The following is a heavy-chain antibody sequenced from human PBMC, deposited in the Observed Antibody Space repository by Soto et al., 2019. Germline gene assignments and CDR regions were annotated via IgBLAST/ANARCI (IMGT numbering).Heavy chain of an antibody. V-gene: IGHV3-7*01. Sequence: RLSCAASGFTFSSYWMSWVRQGPGKGPEWVANIKQDGSEIYYVDSVKGRFTISRDNAKSSLYLQMTSLRAEDTAVYYCARDPPYGAFDYWGQGTLVTVSS. CDR1: GFTFSSYW. CDR3: ARDPPYGAFDY. D-gene: IGHD4-17*01. J-gene: IGHJ4*02. CDR2: IKQDGSEI.